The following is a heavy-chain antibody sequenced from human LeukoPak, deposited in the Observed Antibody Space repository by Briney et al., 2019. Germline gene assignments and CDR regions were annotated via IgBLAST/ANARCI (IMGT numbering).Heavy chain of an antibody. CDR3: ARASLIATLPAPLDY. Sequence: ASVKVSCKVSGYTFTTYYMHWVRQAPGQGLEWMGIINPRSGSTDYAHNLQGRVTMTRDTSTSTVYMELSSLRSEDTAVYYCARASLIATLPAPLDYWGQGTLVTVSS. D-gene: IGHD6-6*01. CDR2: INPRSGST. V-gene: IGHV1-46*04. J-gene: IGHJ4*02. CDR1: GYTFTTYY.